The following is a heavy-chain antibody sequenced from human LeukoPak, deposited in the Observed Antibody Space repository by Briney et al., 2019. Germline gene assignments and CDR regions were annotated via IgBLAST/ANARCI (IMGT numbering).Heavy chain of an antibody. J-gene: IGHJ4*02. V-gene: IGHV4-59*01. CDR2: IYYSGST. D-gene: IGHD5-24*01. CDR1: GGSISSYY. CDR3: ARARWLHFGRAYYFDY. Sequence: PSETLSLTCTVSGGSISSYYWSWIRQPPGKGLEWIGYIYYSGSTNYNPSLKSRVTISVDTSKNQFSLKLSSVTAADTAVYYCARARWLHFGRAYYFDYWGQGTLVTVSS.